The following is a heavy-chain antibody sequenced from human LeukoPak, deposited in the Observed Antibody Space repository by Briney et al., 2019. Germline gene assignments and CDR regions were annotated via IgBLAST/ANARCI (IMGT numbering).Heavy chain of an antibody. D-gene: IGHD3-9*01. CDR2: IYWDDDK. J-gene: IGHJ3*02. Sequence: KESGPTLVNPTQTLTLTCTFSGFSLSTRGVGVGWIRQPPGKALEWLAVIYWDDDKYYSPSLKSRLTITKDTSKNQVVLIMTNMDPVDTATYYCARFSNYDILTTYYDAFDIWGQGTLVTVSS. CDR3: ARFSNYDILTTYYDAFDI. V-gene: IGHV2-5*02. CDR1: GFSLSTRGVG.